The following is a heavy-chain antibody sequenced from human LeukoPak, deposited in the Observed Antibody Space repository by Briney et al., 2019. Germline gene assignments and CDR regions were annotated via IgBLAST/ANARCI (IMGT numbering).Heavy chain of an antibody. CDR2: IYYSGST. J-gene: IGHJ4*02. D-gene: IGHD3-22*01. V-gene: IGHV4-39*01. Sequence: SETLSLTCTVSGGSISSSSYYWGWIRQPPGKGLEWIGSIYYSGSTYYNPSLKSRVTISVDTSKNQFSLKLSSVTTADTAVYYCARVLGSIGYFEYWGQGILVSVAS. CDR1: GGSISSSSYY. CDR3: ARVLGSIGYFEY.